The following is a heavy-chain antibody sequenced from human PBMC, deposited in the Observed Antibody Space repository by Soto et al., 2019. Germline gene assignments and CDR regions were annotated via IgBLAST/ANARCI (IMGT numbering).Heavy chain of an antibody. J-gene: IGHJ4*02. D-gene: IGHD6-25*01. Sequence: EVQLLESGGGLVQPGRSLRLSCAASGFTFSNYAMSWVRQAPGQGLDWVSAISGSGGTTYYADSVQGRFTISRDNSKNPLFRQMNSLRAEDAAVYYCAKFFVETGSNSGWPWSFHYWGQGTLVTVSS. CDR2: ISGSGGTT. CDR3: AKFFVETGSNSGWPWSFHY. V-gene: IGHV3-23*01. CDR1: GFTFSNYA.